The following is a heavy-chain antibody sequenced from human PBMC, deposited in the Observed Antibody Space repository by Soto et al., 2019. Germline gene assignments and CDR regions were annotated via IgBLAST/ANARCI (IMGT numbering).Heavy chain of an antibody. CDR3: AKTDHMDV. CDR2: ISWNSGSI. CDR1: GFTFDDYA. J-gene: IGHJ6*02. V-gene: IGHV3-9*01. Sequence: SLRLSCAAAGFTFDDYAMHWVRQAPGKGLEWVSGISWNSGSIGYADSVKGRFTISRDNAKNSLYLQMNSLRAEDTALYYCAKTDHMDVWGQGTTVTVSS.